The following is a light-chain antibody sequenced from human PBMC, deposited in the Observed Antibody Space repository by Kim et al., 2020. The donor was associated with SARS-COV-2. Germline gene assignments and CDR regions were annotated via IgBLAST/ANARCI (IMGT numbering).Light chain of an antibody. V-gene: IGLV3-1*01. CDR3: QAWDSSTKV. J-gene: IGLJ1*01. CDR2: QDN. Sequence: SVSQGQTASITCSGDKLGDKFACWYKQKPGQSPVLVIYQDNKRPSGIPERFSGSNSGNTDTLTISGTQAMDEADYYCQAWDSSTKVFGTGTKVTVL. CDR1: KLGDKF.